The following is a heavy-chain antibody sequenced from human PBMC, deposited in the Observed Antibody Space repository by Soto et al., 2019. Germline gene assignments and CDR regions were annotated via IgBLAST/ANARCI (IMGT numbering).Heavy chain of an antibody. D-gene: IGHD3-10*01. V-gene: IGHV4-34*01. CDR2: INHSGST. CDR3: ARGRGDGYNQHWYFDL. J-gene: IGHJ2*01. CDR1: GGSFSGYY. Sequence: QVHLQQWGAGLLKPSETLSLTCAVYGGSFSGYYWSWIRQPPGKGLEWIGEINHSGSTNYNPSLNSRVSISVGTSNNQFSLKLSSVTSADTAVYYCARGRGDGYNQHWYFDLWGRGTLGTVSS.